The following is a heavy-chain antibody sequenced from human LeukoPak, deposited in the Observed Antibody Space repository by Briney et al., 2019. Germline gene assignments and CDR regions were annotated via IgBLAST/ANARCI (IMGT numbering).Heavy chain of an antibody. Sequence: GGSLRLSCAASGFTVSSNYMSWVRQAPGMGLEWVSVISGGGDTYYADSVKGRFTISRDNSKNTLYLDMNSLRAEDTAIYSCARVGSYWFFDLWGRGTLVTVSS. D-gene: IGHD2-15*01. V-gene: IGHV3-53*01. CDR3: ARVGSYWFFDL. CDR1: GFTVSSNY. J-gene: IGHJ2*01. CDR2: ISGGGDT.